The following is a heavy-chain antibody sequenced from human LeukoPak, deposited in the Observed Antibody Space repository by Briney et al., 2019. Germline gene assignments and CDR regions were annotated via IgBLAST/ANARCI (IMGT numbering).Heavy chain of an antibody. J-gene: IGHJ4*02. Sequence: GASVKVFCMASGYTFTRYYIHCVRQAPGQGLEWMGIINPSGGSSTYAQKFQGRVTMTRDTSTSTVYMELSSLRSEDTAVYYCARGSDSGDFDCWGQGTLVTVSS. CDR1: GYTFTRYY. CDR2: INPSGGSS. CDR3: ARGSDSGDFDC. V-gene: IGHV1-46*01. D-gene: IGHD2-21*01.